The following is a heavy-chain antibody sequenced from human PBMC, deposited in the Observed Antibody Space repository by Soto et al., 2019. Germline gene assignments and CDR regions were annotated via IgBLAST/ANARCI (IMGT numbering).Heavy chain of an antibody. J-gene: IGHJ6*02. V-gene: IGHV1-69*13. CDR3: ASYDSSGYALYYGMDV. CDR1: GGTFSSYA. Sequence: SVKVSCKASGGTFSSYAISWVRQAPGQGLEWMGGIIPIFGTANYAQKFQGRVTITADESTSTAYMELSSLRSEDTAVYYCASYDSSGYALYYGMDVWGQGTTVTVSS. D-gene: IGHD3-22*01. CDR2: IIPIFGTA.